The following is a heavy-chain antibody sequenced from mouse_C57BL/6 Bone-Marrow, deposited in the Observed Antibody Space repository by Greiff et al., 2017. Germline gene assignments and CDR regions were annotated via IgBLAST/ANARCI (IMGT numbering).Heavy chain of an antibody. J-gene: IGHJ2*01. CDR1: GYTFTSYG. CDR2: IYPRSGTT. CDR3: ARKGYYGSSYGY. D-gene: IGHD1-1*01. Sequence: QVQLQQSGAELARPGASVKLSCKASGYTFTSYGISWVKQRTGQGLEWIGEIYPRSGTTYYNEKFKGKATLTADKSSSTAYMELRSLTSEDSAVYFYARKGYYGSSYGYWGQGTTLTVSS. V-gene: IGHV1-81*01.